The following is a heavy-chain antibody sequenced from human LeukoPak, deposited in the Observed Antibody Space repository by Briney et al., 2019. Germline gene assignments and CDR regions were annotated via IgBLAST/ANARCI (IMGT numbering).Heavy chain of an antibody. J-gene: IGHJ4*02. V-gene: IGHV3-23*01. CDR3: AKDKGALSAAALDS. CDR2: ISGSGGST. D-gene: IGHD6-13*01. CDR1: GFTFSSYA. Sequence: SGGSLRLSCAASGFTFSSYAMSWVRQAPGKGLEWVSAISGSGGSTYYADSVKGRFTISRDNSKNTLYLQMNSLRAKDTAVYYCAKDKGALSAAALDSWGQGTLVTVSS.